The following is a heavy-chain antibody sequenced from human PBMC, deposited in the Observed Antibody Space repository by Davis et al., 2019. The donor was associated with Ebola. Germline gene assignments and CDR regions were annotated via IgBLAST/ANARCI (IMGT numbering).Heavy chain of an antibody. Sequence: PSETLSLTCAVYGGSFSGYYWSWIRQPPGKGLEWIGEINHSGSTNYNPSLKSRVTISVDTSKNQFSLKLSSVTAADTAVYYCARDGPAVDAFDIWGQGTMVTVSS. D-gene: IGHD5-24*01. CDR1: GGSFSGYY. CDR3: ARDGPAVDAFDI. CDR2: INHSGST. V-gene: IGHV4-34*01. J-gene: IGHJ3*02.